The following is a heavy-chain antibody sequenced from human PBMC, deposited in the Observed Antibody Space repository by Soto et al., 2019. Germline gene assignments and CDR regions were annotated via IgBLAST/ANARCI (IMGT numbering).Heavy chain of an antibody. Sequence: EVQLVESGGGLVQPGGSLRLSCAASGFTFSSYWMSWVRQAPGKGLEWVANIKQDGSEKYYVDSVKGRFTISRDNAKNSLYLQMNSLRAEDTAVYYCARVSLGVDPSYYFDYWGQGTLVTVSS. CDR2: IKQDGSEK. D-gene: IGHD3-16*02. J-gene: IGHJ4*02. CDR1: GFTFSSYW. CDR3: ARVSLGVDPSYYFDY. V-gene: IGHV3-7*05.